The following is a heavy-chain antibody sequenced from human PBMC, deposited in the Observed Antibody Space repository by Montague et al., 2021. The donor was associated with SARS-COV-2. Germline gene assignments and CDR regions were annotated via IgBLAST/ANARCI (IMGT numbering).Heavy chain of an antibody. Sequence: PALVKPTQTLTLTCAFSGFSLNTSGEGVDWVRQPPGKALEWLALIYWDDDKRYSPSLKSRSTISKDTTKNEVVLTVANMDPVDTATYYCARYGDYGSWFDQWGQGTLVTVSS. CDR2: IYWDDDK. D-gene: IGHD4-17*01. CDR1: GFSLNTSGEG. V-gene: IGHV2-5*02. CDR3: ARYGDYGSWFDQ. J-gene: IGHJ5*02.